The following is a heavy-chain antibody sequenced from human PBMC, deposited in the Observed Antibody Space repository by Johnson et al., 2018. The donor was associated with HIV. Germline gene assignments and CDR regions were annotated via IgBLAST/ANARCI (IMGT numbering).Heavy chain of an antibody. D-gene: IGHD6-13*01. CDR1: GFTFDDYD. J-gene: IGHJ3*02. V-gene: IGHV3-20*04. CDR3: ARELGYSSSNDAFDI. CDR2: INWNGGRT. Sequence: MQLVESGGGVVRPGESLRLSCAASGFTFDDYDMKWVRQAPGKGLEWVSGINWNGGRTDYADSVKGRFTISRDNAKKSLYLQMNSLRAEDTALYYCARELGYSSSNDAFDIWGQGTMVTVSS.